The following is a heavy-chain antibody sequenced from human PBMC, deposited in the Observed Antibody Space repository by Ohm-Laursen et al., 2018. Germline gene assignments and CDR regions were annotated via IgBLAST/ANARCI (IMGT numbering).Heavy chain of an antibody. J-gene: IGHJ5*02. Sequence: SLRLSCTASGFSFSADWMYWVRQAPGKGLEWVANIKQDGSEKYYVDSVKGRFTISRDNAKNSLYLQMNSLRVDDTAVYYCARGAYASWGQGTLVTVSS. CDR2: IKQDGSEK. D-gene: IGHD3-16*01. V-gene: IGHV3-7*01. CDR1: GFSFSADW. CDR3: ARGAYAS.